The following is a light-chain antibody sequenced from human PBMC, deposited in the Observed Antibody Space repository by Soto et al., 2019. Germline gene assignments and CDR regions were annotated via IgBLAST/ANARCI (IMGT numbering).Light chain of an antibody. CDR1: SSDVGGYNY. CDR3: SSYTSSSTPYV. J-gene: IGLJ1*01. V-gene: IGLV2-14*01. CDR2: EVS. Sequence: LTQPASVSGSPGQSITISCPGTSSDVGGYNYVSWYQQHPGKAPKLMIYEVSNRPSGVSNRFSGSKSGNTASLTISGLQAEDEADYYCSSYTSSSTPYVFGTGTKVTVL.